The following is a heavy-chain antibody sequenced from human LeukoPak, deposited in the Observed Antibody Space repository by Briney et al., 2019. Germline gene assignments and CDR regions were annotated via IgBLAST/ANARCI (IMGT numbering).Heavy chain of an antibody. CDR3: GRSRAYWYFDL. CDR1: NYSISSGYY. CDR2: IYHSGNT. Sequence: PSETLSLTCTVPNYSISSGYYWGWIRQPPGKGLEWIGSIYHSGNTYYNPSLKSRVIISVDTSKNQFSLKLSSVTAADTAVYYCGRSRAYWYFDLWGRGTLVTVSS. V-gene: IGHV4-38-2*02. J-gene: IGHJ2*01.